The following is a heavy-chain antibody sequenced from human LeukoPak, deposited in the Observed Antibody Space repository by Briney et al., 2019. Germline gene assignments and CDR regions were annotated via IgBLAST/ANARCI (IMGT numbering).Heavy chain of an antibody. CDR3: ARDPRTTKNAFDI. Sequence: GASVKVSCKASGYTFTGYYVHWMRQAPGQGLEWMGWINPNSGGTNYAQKFQGRVTMTRDTTISTAYMELSSLRSDDTAVYYCARDPRTTKNAFDIWGQGTMVTVSS. CDR1: GYTFTGYY. D-gene: IGHD4-11*01. J-gene: IGHJ3*02. CDR2: INPNSGGT. V-gene: IGHV1-2*02.